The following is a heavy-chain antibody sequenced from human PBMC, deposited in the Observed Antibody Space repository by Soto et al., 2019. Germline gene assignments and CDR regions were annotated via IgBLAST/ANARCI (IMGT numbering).Heavy chain of an antibody. CDR2: ISSSSSTI. CDR1: GFTFSSYS. Sequence: GGSLRLSCAASGFTFSSYSMNWVRQAPGKGLEWVSYISSSSSTIYYADSVKGRFTISRDNAKNSLYLQMNSLRAEETAVYYCASWFAETYYYDSTQYDAFDIWGQGTMVTVSS. D-gene: IGHD3-22*01. J-gene: IGHJ3*02. CDR3: ASWFAETYYYDSTQYDAFDI. V-gene: IGHV3-48*01.